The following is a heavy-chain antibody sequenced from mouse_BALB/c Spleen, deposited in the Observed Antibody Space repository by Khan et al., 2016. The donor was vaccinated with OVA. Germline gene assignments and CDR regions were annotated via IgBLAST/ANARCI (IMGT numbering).Heavy chain of an antibody. V-gene: IGHV5-17*02. J-gene: IGHJ1*01. D-gene: IGHD2-1*01. CDR3: ARSGGNFHWYFDV. CDR1: GFTFSNFG. Sequence: EVQLVESGGGSVQPGGSRKLSCAASGFTFSNFGMHWVRQAPKKGLEWVAYISSGSSTIYYVDTVKGRFTISRDNTKNTLFLQMTSLRSEDTAMYYCARSGGNFHWYFDVWGAGTSVTVSS. CDR2: ISSGSSTI.